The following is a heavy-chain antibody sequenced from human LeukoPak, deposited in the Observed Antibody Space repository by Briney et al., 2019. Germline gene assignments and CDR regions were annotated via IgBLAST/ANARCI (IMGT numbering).Heavy chain of an antibody. J-gene: IGHJ4*02. V-gene: IGHV3-9*01. CDR1: GFTFDDYA. CDR2: ISWNSGSI. D-gene: IGHD2-21*02. CDR3: AKDSRAYCGGDCYSGFDY. Sequence: PGRPLRLSCAASGFTFDDYAMHWVRQAPGKGLEWVSGISWNSGSIGYADSVKGRFTISRDNAKNSLYLQMNSLRAEDTALYYCAKDSRAYCGGDCYSGFDYWGQGTLVTVSS.